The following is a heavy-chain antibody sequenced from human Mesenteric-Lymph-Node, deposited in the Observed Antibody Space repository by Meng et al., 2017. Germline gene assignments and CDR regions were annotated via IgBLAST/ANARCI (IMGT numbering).Heavy chain of an antibody. J-gene: IGHJ3*02. V-gene: IGHV1-46*01. CDR1: GYTFTNFY. D-gene: IGHD6-19*01. CDR3: ARDGGSSVWEGDAFDI. Sequence: ASVKVSCKASGYTFTNFYIHWVRQAPGQGLEWMGLINPSGGATNFAQKFQGRVTMTRDTSTSTVYMELSSRRSQDTAVYYCARDGGSSVWEGDAFDIWGQGTMVTVSS. CDR2: INPSGGAT.